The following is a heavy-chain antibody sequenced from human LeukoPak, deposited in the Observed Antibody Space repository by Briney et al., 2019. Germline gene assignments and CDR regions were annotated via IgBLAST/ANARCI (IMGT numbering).Heavy chain of an antibody. CDR3: ARDQAADYYYYNGLDV. CDR1: GFTFHIYS. Sequence: GGSLRLSCAASGFTFHIYSLHWVRQAPGKGLEWVAVISYDGSKTYYADSVKGRFTISRDNSKNTLFLQMSSLSAQDTAVYFCARDQAADYYYYNGLDVWGQGTTVTVSS. CDR2: ISYDGSKT. D-gene: IGHD6-13*01. V-gene: IGHV3-30-3*01. J-gene: IGHJ6*02.